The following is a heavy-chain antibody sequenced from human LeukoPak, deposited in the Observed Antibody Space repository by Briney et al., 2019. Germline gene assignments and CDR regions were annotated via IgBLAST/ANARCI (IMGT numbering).Heavy chain of an antibody. CDR3: AKDRRPYWYFDL. J-gene: IGHJ2*01. Sequence: QPGGSLRLSCAASGFTFTSYVMTWVRQAPGKGLEWVSAISGSGGSTYYADSVKGRFTISRDNSKNTLYLQMNSLRAEDTAVYYCAKDRRPYWYFDLWGRGTLVTVSS. V-gene: IGHV3-23*01. CDR1: GFTFTSYV. CDR2: ISGSGGST.